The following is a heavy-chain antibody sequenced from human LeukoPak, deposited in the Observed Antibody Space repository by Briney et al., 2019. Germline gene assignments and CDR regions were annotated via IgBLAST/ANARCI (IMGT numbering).Heavy chain of an antibody. V-gene: IGHV4-39*01. J-gene: IGHJ6*03. CDR2: IYYSGYT. Sequence: SETLSLTCTVSGGSISTTTCYWGWIRRPPGKGLEWIGNIYYSGYTTYSPSLKSRVTISVDTSKNQFSLKLSSVTAADTAVYYCAGRANWGHHYYYYMDVWGKGTTVTVSS. CDR3: AGRANWGHHYYYYMDV. CDR1: GGSISTTTCY. D-gene: IGHD7-27*01.